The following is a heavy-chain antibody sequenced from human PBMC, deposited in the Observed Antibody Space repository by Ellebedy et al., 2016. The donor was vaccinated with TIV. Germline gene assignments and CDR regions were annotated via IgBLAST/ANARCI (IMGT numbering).Heavy chain of an antibody. CDR1: DGSFSDYY. CDR2: VHHSVST. CDR3: ARHGLSGIPAVDY. V-gene: IGHV4-34*01. Sequence: MPSETLSLTCAVYDGSFSDYYWCWIRQSPGKGLEWIGEVHHSVSTIYSPSLRSRVTISVDTSKGQFSLNLNSVTAADTAVYYCARHGLSGIPAVDYWGQGTLVTVSS. J-gene: IGHJ4*02. D-gene: IGHD3-10*01.